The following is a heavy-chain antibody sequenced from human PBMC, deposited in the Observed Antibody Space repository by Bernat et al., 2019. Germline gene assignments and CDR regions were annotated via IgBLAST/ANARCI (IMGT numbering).Heavy chain of an antibody. CDR2: ISSSSTII. Sequence: QVLLVDSGGDLVKPGGSLRLSCAASGFTFTDYYMTWIRQAPGKGLEWVSYISSSSTIIYYADSVKGRFTISRDNAKNSLYLQMNSLRAEDSALYYGARTLGTAFGMDVWGQGTTVTVSS. CDR1: GFTFTDYY. CDR3: ARTLGTAFGMDV. D-gene: IGHD2-21*02. J-gene: IGHJ6*02. V-gene: IGHV3-11*01.